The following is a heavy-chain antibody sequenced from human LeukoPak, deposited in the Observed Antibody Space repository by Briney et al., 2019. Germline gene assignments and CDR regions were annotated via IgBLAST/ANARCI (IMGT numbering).Heavy chain of an antibody. CDR2: IIPIFGTA. CDR3: ARVKGDYVPRSWFDP. D-gene: IGHD4-17*01. CDR1: GGTFSSYA. Sequence: GSSVKVSCKASGGTFSSYAISWVRQAPGQGLEWMGGIIPIFGTANYAQKFQGRVTITADESTSTAYMELSSLRSEDTAVYHCARVKGDYVPRSWFDPWGQGTLVTVSS. V-gene: IGHV1-69*01. J-gene: IGHJ5*02.